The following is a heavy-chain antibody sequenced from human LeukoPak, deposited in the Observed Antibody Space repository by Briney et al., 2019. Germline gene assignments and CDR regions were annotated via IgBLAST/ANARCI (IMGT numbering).Heavy chain of an antibody. J-gene: IGHJ4*02. CDR2: IYSGGST. Sequence: HPGGSLRLSCAASGFTVSSNYMSWVRQAPGKGLEWVSVIYSGGSTYYADSVRGRFTISRDNAKNSLYLQMNSLRAEDTAVYYCARGPQPDDIVVVPAAMSPFDYWGQGTLVTVSS. CDR3: ARGPQPDDIVVVPAAMSPFDY. V-gene: IGHV3-66*01. D-gene: IGHD2-2*01. CDR1: GFTVSSNY.